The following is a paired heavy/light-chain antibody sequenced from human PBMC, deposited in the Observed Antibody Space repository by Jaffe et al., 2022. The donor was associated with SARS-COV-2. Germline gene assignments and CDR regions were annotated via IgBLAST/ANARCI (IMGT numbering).Heavy chain of an antibody. J-gene: IGHJ6*02. CDR2: ISSSSSYI. Sequence: EVQLVESGGGLVKPGGSLRLSCAASGFTFSSYSMNWVRQAPGKGLEWVSSISSSSSYIYYADSVKGRFTISRDNAKNSLYLQMNSLRAEDTAVYYCARDDREAQLWLGGDYYGMDVWGQGTTVTVSS. CDR3: ARDDREAQLWLGGDYYGMDV. CDR1: GFTFSSYS. V-gene: IGHV3-21*01. D-gene: IGHD5-18*01.
Light chain of an antibody. CDR3: QVWDSSSDHYV. J-gene: IGLJ1*01. CDR2: DDS. Sequence: SYVLTQPPSVSVAPGQTARITCGGNNIGSKSVHWYQQKPGQAPVLVVYDDSDRPSGIPERFSGSNSGNTATLTISRVEAGDEADYYCQVWDSSSDHYVFGTGTKVTVL. CDR1: NIGSKS. V-gene: IGLV3-21*02.